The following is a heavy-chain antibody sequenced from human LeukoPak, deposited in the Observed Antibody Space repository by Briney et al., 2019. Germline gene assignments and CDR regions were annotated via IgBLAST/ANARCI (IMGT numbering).Heavy chain of an antibody. CDR1: GGSISSSSYY. V-gene: IGHV4-39*07. CDR3: ASEPLGYCSGGSCQGAFDI. J-gene: IGHJ3*02. CDR2: IYYSGST. D-gene: IGHD2-15*01. Sequence: PSETLSLTCTVSGGSISSSSYYWGWIRQPPGKGLEWIGSIYYSGSTYYNPSLKSRVTISVDTSKNQFSLKLSSVTAADTAVYYCASEPLGYCSGGSCQGAFDIWGQGTMVTVSS.